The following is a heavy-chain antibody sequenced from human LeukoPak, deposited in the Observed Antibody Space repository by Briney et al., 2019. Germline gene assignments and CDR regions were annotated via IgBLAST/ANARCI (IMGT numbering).Heavy chain of an antibody. CDR2: IVVGSGNT. D-gene: IGHD6-13*01. V-gene: IGHV1-58*01. J-gene: IGHJ6*02. Sequence: SAKVSCKASGFTFTSSAVQWVRQARGQRLEWIGWIVVGSGNTNYAQKFQERVTITRDMSTSTAYMELSSLRSEDTAVYYCAADLSSWYLYYYYYGMDVWGQGTTVTVSS. CDR3: AADLSSWYLYYYYYGMDV. CDR1: GFTFTSSA.